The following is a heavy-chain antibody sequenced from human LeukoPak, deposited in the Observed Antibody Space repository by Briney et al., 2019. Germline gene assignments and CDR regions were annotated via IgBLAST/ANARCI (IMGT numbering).Heavy chain of an antibody. CDR3: ARHPDLDY. CDR2: IYYSGDT. Sequence: SETLSLTCTVSGASISSGNYYWGWIRQPPGKGLEWLGSIYYSGDTYYNPSLKSRVTISVDTSKNQFSLKLSSVAAADTAVYYCARHPDLDYWGQGTLVTVSA. D-gene: IGHD1-14*01. J-gene: IGHJ4*02. CDR1: GASISSGNYY. V-gene: IGHV4-39*01.